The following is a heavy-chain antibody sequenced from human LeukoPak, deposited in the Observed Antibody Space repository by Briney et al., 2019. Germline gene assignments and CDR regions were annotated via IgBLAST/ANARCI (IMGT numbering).Heavy chain of an antibody. CDR3: ARDVYYDILTPGLVAFDI. D-gene: IGHD3-9*01. J-gene: IGHJ3*02. CDR1: GFAFDDFG. V-gene: IGHV3-21*01. CDR2: ISSSSSYI. Sequence: PGGSLRLSCAASGFAFDDFGMHWVRQAPGKGLEWVSYISSSSSYIYYGDSVKGRFTISRDNAKNSLYLQMNSLRAEDTAVYYCARDVYYDILTPGLVAFDIWGQGTMVTVSS.